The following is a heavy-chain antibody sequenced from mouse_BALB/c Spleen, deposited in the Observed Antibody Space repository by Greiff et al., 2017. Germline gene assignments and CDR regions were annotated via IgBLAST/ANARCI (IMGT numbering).Heavy chain of an antibody. CDR1: GYTFTSYT. D-gene: IGHD2-1*01. CDR3: ARRDYGNWYFDV. J-gene: IGHJ1*01. CDR2: INPSSGYT. V-gene: IGHV1-4*02. Sequence: VQLQQSAAELARPGASVKMSCKASGYTFTSYTMHWVKQRPGQGLEWIGYINPSSGYTEYNQKFKDKTTLTADKSSSTAYMQLSSLTSEDSAVYYCARRDYGNWYFDVWGAGTTVTVSS.